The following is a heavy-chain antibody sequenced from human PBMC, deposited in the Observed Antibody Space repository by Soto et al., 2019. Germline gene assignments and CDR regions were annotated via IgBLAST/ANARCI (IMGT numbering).Heavy chain of an antibody. CDR1: GFTFSRYG. Sequence: GGSLRLSCAASGFTFSRYGMNWRRHSPGKGLEWVASISSSTSYAYYADSVKGRFSTSRDNAKNILYLEMYALRTEDTAVYYCARDPSEGRVGNWFESWGQGTLVTVSS. D-gene: IGHD2-2*01. CDR3: ARDPSEGRVGNWFES. J-gene: IGHJ5*01. CDR2: ISSSTSYA. V-gene: IGHV3-21*06.